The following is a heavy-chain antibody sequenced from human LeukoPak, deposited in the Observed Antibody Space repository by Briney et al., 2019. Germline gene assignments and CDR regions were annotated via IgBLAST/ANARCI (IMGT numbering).Heavy chain of an antibody. V-gene: IGHV3-9*01. CDR3: AKADGDYYYMDV. CDR2: ISWNSGSI. CDR1: GFTFDDYA. D-gene: IGHD4-17*01. J-gene: IGHJ6*03. Sequence: GRSLRLSCAASGFTFDDYAMHWVRQAPGKGLEWVSGISWNSGSIGYADSVKGRFTISRDNAKNSLYLQMNSLRAEDTALYYCAKADGDYYYMDVWGKGTTVTISS.